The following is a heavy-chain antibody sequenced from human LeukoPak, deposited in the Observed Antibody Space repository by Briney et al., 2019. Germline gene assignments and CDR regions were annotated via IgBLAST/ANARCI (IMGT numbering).Heavy chain of an antibody. V-gene: IGHV1-2*02. CDR3: ARDSGSSSWEFDF. J-gene: IGHJ4*02. Sequence: ASVKVSCKASGYTFTAYYLHWVRQAPGQGLEWMGWINPNSGGTTYAQQFQGRITMTRDTSISTAYMDPTRLTSDDTAVYYCARDSGSSSWEFDFWGQGTLVTVSS. CDR1: GYTFTAYY. CDR2: INPNSGGT. D-gene: IGHD6-13*01.